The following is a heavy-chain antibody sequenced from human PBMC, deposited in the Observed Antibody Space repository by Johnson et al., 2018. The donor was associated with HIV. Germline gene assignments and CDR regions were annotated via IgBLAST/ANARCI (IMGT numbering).Heavy chain of an antibody. CDR2: IHIDGNT. V-gene: IGHV3-53*01. J-gene: IGHJ3*02. CDR3: GRARGTIFWVIIKGGAYDS. D-gene: IGHD3-3*01. Sequence: VQLVESGGGLIQPGGSLRLSCAASGVIVSSNYMTWVRQAPGKGLEWVSIIHIDGNTFYADSVRGRFTISRDDSRNTLYLPMNSLRDEDPAVYYWGRARGTIFWVIIKGGAYDSWGQGTMVTVSS. CDR1: GVIVSSNY.